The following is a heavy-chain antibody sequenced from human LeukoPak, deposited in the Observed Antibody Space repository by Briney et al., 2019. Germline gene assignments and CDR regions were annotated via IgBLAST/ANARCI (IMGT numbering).Heavy chain of an antibody. CDR2: INPNSGGT. V-gene: IGHV1-2*06. Sequence: GESLKISCKGSGYTFTGYYMHWVRQAPGRGLEWMGRINPNSGGTSYAQKFQGRVTMTRDTSISTAYMELSRLRSDDTAVYYCARSYSGSQSKGAFDYWGQGTLVTVSS. CDR3: ARSYSGSQSKGAFDY. CDR1: GYTFTGYY. J-gene: IGHJ4*02. D-gene: IGHD1-26*01.